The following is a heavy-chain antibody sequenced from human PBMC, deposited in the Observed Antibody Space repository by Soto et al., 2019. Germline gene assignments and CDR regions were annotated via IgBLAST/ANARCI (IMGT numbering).Heavy chain of an antibody. V-gene: IGHV4-59*01. CDR2: IYYSGST. D-gene: IGHD3-10*01. CDR3: ARYYGSGSYGPFDY. J-gene: IGHJ4*02. CDR1: GGSISSYY. Sequence: SKTLSLTCTVPGGSISSYYWSWIRQPPGKGLEWIGYIYYSGSTNYTPSLKSRVTISVDTSKNQFSLKLSSVTAADTAVYYCARYYGSGSYGPFDYWDQGTLVTVS.